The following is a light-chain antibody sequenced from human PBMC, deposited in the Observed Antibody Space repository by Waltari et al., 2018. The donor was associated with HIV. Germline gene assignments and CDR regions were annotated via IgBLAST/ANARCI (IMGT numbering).Light chain of an antibody. CDR1: SSPIGSNF. V-gene: IGLV1-47*01. Sequence: QSVLTQPPSASGTPGQSVTITCSGSSSPIGSNFVYWYQQVPGTAPKLLIYRNNQRPSGVPDRFSGSKSGTSASLAISGLRAEDEADYYCAAWDDSLSGGVFGGGTKLTVL. J-gene: IGLJ2*01. CDR2: RNN. CDR3: AAWDDSLSGGV.